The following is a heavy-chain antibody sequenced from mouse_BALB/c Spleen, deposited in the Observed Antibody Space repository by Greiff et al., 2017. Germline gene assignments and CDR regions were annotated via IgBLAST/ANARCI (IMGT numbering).Heavy chain of an antibody. CDR3: ARPNGNYWYFDV. CDR2: ISTYYGDA. D-gene: IGHD2-1*01. Sequence: QVQLKQSGAELVRPGVSVKISCKGSGYTFTDYAMHWVKQSHAKSLEWIGVISTYYGDASYNQKFKGKASMTVDKSSSTAYMELARLTSEDSAIYYCARPNGNYWYFDVWGAGTTVTVSS. CDR1: GYTFTDYA. V-gene: IGHV1S137*01. J-gene: IGHJ1*01.